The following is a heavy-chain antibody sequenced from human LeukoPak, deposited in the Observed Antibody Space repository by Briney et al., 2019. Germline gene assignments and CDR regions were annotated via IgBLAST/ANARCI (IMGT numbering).Heavy chain of an antibody. Sequence: SVKVSCEASGGTFSSYAISWVRQAPGQGLEWMGGIIPIFGTANYAQKFQGRVTITTDESTSTAYMELSSLRSEDTAVYYCASDSRGCSSTSCYGPYYYYYMDVWGKGTTVTVSS. V-gene: IGHV1-69*05. CDR1: GGTFSSYA. CDR2: IIPIFGTA. CDR3: ASDSRGCSSTSCYGPYYYYYMDV. J-gene: IGHJ6*03. D-gene: IGHD2-2*01.